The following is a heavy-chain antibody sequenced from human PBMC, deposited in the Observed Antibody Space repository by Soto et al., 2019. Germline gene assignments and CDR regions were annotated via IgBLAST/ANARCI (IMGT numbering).Heavy chain of an antibody. Sequence: EVQLVESGGGLVKPGGSLRLSCAASGFTFSSYSMNWVRQAPGKELEWVSSISSSSSYIYYADSVKGRFTISRDNAKNSLYLQMNSLRAEDTAVYYCARGTFSHSGSYSDAFDIWGQGTMVTVSS. CDR2: ISSSSSYI. CDR3: ARGTFSHSGSYSDAFDI. V-gene: IGHV3-21*01. J-gene: IGHJ3*02. D-gene: IGHD1-26*01. CDR1: GFTFSSYS.